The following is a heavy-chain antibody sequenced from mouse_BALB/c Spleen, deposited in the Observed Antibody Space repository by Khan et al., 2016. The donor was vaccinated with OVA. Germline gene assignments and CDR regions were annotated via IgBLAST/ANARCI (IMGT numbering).Heavy chain of an antibody. J-gene: IGHJ2*01. CDR1: GYSITSDYA. CDR3: ARNCGGDFDY. Sequence: EVQLQESGPGLVKPSQSLSLTCTVTGYSITSDYAWNWIRQFPGNKLEWMGYISYSGNTKYNPSLKSRISITRDTSKNQFFLQLNSVTIEDTATYYCARNCGGDFDYWGQGTTLTVSS. V-gene: IGHV3-2*02. CDR2: ISYSGNT.